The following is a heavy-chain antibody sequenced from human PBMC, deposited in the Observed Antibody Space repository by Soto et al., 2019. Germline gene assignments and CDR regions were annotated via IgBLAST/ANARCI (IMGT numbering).Heavy chain of an antibody. J-gene: IGHJ5*02. CDR3: ARVVPGAEAWFGP. CDR1: GYTFSNYG. D-gene: IGHD2-2*01. V-gene: IGHV1-18*01. Sequence: QVQLVQSGGEVKRPGASVKVSCKTSGYTFSNYGITWVRQAPGQPLEWLGGISLYSDGANYAQKFQGRVSMTTDTYTTTANMELRSLRSDDTAVYYCARVVPGAEAWFGPWGQETLVTVSS. CDR2: ISLYSDGA.